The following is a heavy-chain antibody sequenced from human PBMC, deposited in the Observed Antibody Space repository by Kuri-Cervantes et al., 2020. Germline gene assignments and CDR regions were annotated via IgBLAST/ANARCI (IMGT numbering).Heavy chain of an antibody. V-gene: IGHV1-18*01. D-gene: IGHD5-18*01. CDR2: ISAYNGNT. CDR3: ARDANTRTYRRTAMGDY. CDR1: GYTFTSYG. Sequence: ASVKVSCKAPGYTFTSYGISWVRQAPGRGLEWMGWISAYNGNTNYAQKLQGRVTMTTDTSTSTAYMELRSLRSDDTAVYYCARDANTRTYRRTAMGDYWGQGTLVTVSS. J-gene: IGHJ4*02.